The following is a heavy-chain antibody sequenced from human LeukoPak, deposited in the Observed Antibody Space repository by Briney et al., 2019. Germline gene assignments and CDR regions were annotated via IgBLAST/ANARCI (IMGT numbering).Heavy chain of an antibody. CDR2: ISYDGSNK. Sequence: PGRSLRLSCAASGFTFSSYAMHWVRQAPGKGLEWVAVISYDGSNKYYADSVKGRFTISRDNSKNTLYLQMNSLRAEDTAVYYCARSGRRWWELHYYYYYYGMDVWGQGTTVTASS. CDR3: ARSGRRWWELHYYYYYYGMDV. CDR1: GFTFSSYA. J-gene: IGHJ6*02. V-gene: IGHV3-30*04. D-gene: IGHD1-26*01.